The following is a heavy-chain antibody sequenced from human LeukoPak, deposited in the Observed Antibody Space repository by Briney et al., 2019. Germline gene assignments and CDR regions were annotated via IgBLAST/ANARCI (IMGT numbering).Heavy chain of an antibody. CDR1: GGSFSGYY. V-gene: IGHV4-34*01. CDR2: INHSGST. CDR3: ARGRGYYGSRSYRGLDY. Sequence: PSETLSLTCAVYGGSFSGYYWSWIRQPPGKGLEWIGEINHSGSTNYNPSLKSRVTISVDTSKNQFSLKLSSVTAADTAVYYCARGRGYYGSRSYRGLDYWGQGTLVTVSS. D-gene: IGHD3-10*01. J-gene: IGHJ4*02.